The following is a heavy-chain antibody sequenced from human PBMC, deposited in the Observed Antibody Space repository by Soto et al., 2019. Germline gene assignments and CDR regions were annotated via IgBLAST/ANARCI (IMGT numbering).Heavy chain of an antibody. J-gene: IGHJ4*02. D-gene: IGHD5-18*01. Sequence: SETLSLTCSVSDDSINSDKYYWGWIRQPPGKGLEWIGSIYYRGNAYYNPSLQTRVTISLDKSRSQFSLKLNSVTAADTAVYYCARVTGGYSYGFYFDYWGQGTLVTVSS. V-gene: IGHV4-39*01. CDR1: DDSINSDKYY. CDR3: ARVTGGYSYGFYFDY. CDR2: IYYRGNA.